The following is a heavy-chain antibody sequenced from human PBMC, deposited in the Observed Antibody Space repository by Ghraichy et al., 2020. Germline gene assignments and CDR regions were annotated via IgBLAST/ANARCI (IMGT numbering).Heavy chain of an antibody. CDR2: MSHDGTNT. CDR3: ASVEYYDHVWGSLPIRAVAY. CDR1: GFTFSNYA. Sequence: GGSLRLSCAASGFTFSNYAMHWVRQAPGKGPEFVAVMSHDGTNTYYADSVKGRFTISRDNSKNTLYLQMNSLRADEDTAVYHCASVEYYDHVWGSLPIRAVAYCGNESLVTFSS. D-gene: IGHD3-16*01. J-gene: IGHJ4*03. V-gene: IGHV3-30*04.